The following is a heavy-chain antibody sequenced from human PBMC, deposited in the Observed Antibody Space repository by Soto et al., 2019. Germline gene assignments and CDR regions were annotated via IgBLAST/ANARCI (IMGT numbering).Heavy chain of an antibody. CDR2: IIPIFGTA. D-gene: IGHD3-9*01. Sequence: SVEVCCKASGVTFGSYAISWVRQAPGQGLEWMGGIIPIFGTANYAQKFQGRVTITADESTSTAYMELSSLRSEDTAVYYCAAPIRSELRFDGHQIPYYHSGMAVWGQGTTVTVS. CDR1: GVTFGSYA. CDR3: AAPIRSELRFDGHQIPYYHSGMAV. V-gene: IGHV1-69*13. J-gene: IGHJ6*02.